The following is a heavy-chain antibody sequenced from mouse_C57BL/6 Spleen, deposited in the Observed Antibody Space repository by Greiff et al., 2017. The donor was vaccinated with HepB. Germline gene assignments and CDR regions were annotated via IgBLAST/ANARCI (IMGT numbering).Heavy chain of an antibody. CDR3: APDEHGNYGWFAY. CDR2: INPSNGGT. Sequence: QVQLKQPGTELVKPGASVKLSCKASGYTFTSYWMHWVKQRPGQGLEWIGNINPSNGGTNYNEKFKSKATLTVDKSSSTAYMQLSSLTSEDSAVYYCAPDEHGNYGWFAYWGQGTLVTVSA. V-gene: IGHV1-53*01. J-gene: IGHJ3*01. D-gene: IGHD2-1*01. CDR1: GYTFTSYW.